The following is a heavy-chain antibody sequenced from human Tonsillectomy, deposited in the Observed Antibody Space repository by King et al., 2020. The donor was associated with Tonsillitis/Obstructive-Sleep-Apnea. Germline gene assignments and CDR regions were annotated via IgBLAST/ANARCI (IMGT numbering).Heavy chain of an antibody. Sequence: VQLVESGGGVVQPGRSLRLSCAASGFTFSSYGMHWVRQAPGKGLGWVAVIWDDGRKKYYADSLKGRFTISRDNSKKTLYLQMNSLRAEDTAVYYCARGYMITFGGVIAPGDYWGQGTLVTVSS. CDR2: IWDDGRKK. D-gene: IGHD3-16*02. CDR1: GFTFSSYG. CDR3: ARGYMITFGGVIAPGDY. J-gene: IGHJ4*02. V-gene: IGHV3-33*01.